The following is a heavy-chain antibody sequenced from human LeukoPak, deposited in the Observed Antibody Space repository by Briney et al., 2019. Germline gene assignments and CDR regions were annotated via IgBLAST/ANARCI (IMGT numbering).Heavy chain of an antibody. CDR1: GYTFTGYH. D-gene: IGHD2-2*01. CDR3: ARDYCSSTSCLFDY. V-gene: IGHV1-2*06. Sequence: SVKVSCKASGYTFTGYHMHWMRQAPGQGLEWMGRINPNSGDTNYAQKFQGRVTMTRDTSISTAYMELSRLRSDDTAVYYCARDYCSSTSCLFDYWGQGTLVTVSS. J-gene: IGHJ4*02. CDR2: INPNSGDT.